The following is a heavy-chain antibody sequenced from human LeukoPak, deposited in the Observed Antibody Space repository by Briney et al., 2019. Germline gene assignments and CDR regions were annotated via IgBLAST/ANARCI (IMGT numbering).Heavy chain of an antibody. Sequence: ASVKVSCKAFGYTFTSNYMHWVRQAPGQGLEWMGWINPNSGGTNYAQKFQGRVTMTRDTSISTAYMELSRLRSDDTAVYYCARGGYLAEYFQHWGQGTLVTVSS. D-gene: IGHD1-1*01. CDR1: GYTFTSNY. J-gene: IGHJ1*01. CDR3: ARGGYLAEYFQH. V-gene: IGHV1-2*02. CDR2: INPNSGGT.